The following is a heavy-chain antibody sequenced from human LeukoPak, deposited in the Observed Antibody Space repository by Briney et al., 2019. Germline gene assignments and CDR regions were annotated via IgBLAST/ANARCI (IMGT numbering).Heavy chain of an antibody. V-gene: IGHV3-30*18. D-gene: IGHD3-16*02. Sequence: GGSLRLSCAASGFTFSNYGMHWVRQAPGKGLEWVAVISYAGSNKYYADSVKGRFTISRDNSKNTLYLQMNSLRAEDTAVYYCAKGPYDYVWGSYRYFPYFDYWGQGTLVTVSS. CDR1: GFTFSNYG. J-gene: IGHJ4*02. CDR2: ISYAGSNK. CDR3: AKGPYDYVWGSYRYFPYFDY.